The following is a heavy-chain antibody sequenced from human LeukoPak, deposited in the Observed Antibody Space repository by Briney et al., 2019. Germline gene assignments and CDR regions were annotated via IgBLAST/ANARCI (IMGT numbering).Heavy chain of an antibody. CDR2: INWNGGST. J-gene: IGHJ4*02. D-gene: IGHD6-19*01. V-gene: IGHV3-20*04. CDR1: GFTFDDYG. CDR3: ARVYSSGWLGYYDY. Sequence: GGSLRLSCAASGFTFDDYGMSWVRQAPGKGLEWVSGINWNGGSTGYADSVKGRFTISRDNAKNSLYLQMNSLRAEDTALYYCARVYSSGWLGYYDYWGQGTLVTVSS.